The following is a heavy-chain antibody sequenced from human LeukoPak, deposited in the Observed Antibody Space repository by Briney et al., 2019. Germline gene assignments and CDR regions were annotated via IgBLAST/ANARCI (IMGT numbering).Heavy chain of an antibody. CDR3: ARAHPPSGYDLGDFDY. CDR2: ISSSSSYT. V-gene: IGHV3-11*06. Sequence: GGSLRLSCAASGFTFSDYYMSWIRQAPGKGLEWVSYISSSSSYTNYADSVKGRFTISRDNAKNSLYLRMNSLRAEDTAVYYCARAHPPSGYDLGDFDYWGQGTLVTVSS. CDR1: GFTFSDYY. J-gene: IGHJ4*02. D-gene: IGHD5-12*01.